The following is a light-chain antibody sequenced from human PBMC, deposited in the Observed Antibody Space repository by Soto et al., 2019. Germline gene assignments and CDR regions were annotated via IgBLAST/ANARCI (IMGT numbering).Light chain of an antibody. CDR2: GAS. V-gene: IGKV3-15*01. J-gene: IGKJ4*01. CDR1: QSVSSD. CDR3: QQYNNWPPST. Sequence: EIVMTQSPATLSVSPGERATLSCRASQSVSSDLAWYQQKPGQAPSLLIYGASTRATGIPARFSGSGSGTEFTLTISSLQSEDFAVYYCQQYNNWPPSTFGGGTKVEIK.